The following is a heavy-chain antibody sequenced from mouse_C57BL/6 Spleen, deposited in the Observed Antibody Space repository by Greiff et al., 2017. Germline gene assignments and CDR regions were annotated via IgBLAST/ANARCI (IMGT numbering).Heavy chain of an antibody. Sequence: VQLQQSGAELMKPGASVKLSCKATGYTFTGYWIEWVKQRPGHGLEWIGEIVPGSGSTNYNEKFKGKATFTADTSSNTAYMHLISLTTEDSALYDCARSYYYGSGLDWYFYVWGTGTTVTVSS. CDR2: IVPGSGST. CDR1: GYTFTGYW. V-gene: IGHV1-9*01. CDR3: ARSYYYGSGLDWYFYV. D-gene: IGHD1-1*01. J-gene: IGHJ1*03.